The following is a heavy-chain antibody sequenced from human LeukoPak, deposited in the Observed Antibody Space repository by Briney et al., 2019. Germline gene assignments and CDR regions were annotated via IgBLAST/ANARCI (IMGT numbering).Heavy chain of an antibody. CDR3: ARDGYGVFDAFDV. CDR2: VYNTGST. V-gene: IGHV4-59*08. Sequence: SETLSLTCTVSGGSTSSHFWTWIRQPPGKGLEWLGYVYNTGSTNYNPSLQSRLTMTLDASKKQFYLKLTSVTAADTAVYFCARDGYGVFDAFDVWGQGTVVTASS. CDR1: GGSTSSHF. D-gene: IGHD5-18*01. J-gene: IGHJ3*01.